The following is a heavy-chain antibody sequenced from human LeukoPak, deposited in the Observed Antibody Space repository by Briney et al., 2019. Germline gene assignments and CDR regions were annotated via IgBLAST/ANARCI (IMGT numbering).Heavy chain of an antibody. Sequence: GASVKVSCKASGGTFSSYIITWVRQAPGQGLEWMGRIIPMFGTPNYAQKFQDRVTITADESARTAYMELSSLRSDDTAVYYCARVTTVTTPYYFDYWGQGTLVTVSS. J-gene: IGHJ4*02. CDR3: ARVTTVTTPYYFDY. CDR1: GGTFSSYI. CDR2: IIPMFGTP. D-gene: IGHD4-17*01. V-gene: IGHV1-69*13.